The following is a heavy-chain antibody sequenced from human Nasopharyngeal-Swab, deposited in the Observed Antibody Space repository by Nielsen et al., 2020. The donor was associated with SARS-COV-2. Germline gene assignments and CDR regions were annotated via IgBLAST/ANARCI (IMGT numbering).Heavy chain of an antibody. CDR2: IYYSGST. D-gene: IGHD5-18*01. CDR1: GGSISSSSYY. CDR3: ARQDTAMVAFDY. V-gene: IGHV4-39*01. Sequence: ETLSLTCTVSGGSISSSSYYWGWIRQPPGKGLEWIGSIYYSGSTYYNPSLKSRVTISVDTSKNQFSLKLSSVTAADTAVYYCARQDTAMVAFDYWGQGTLVTVSS. J-gene: IGHJ4*02.